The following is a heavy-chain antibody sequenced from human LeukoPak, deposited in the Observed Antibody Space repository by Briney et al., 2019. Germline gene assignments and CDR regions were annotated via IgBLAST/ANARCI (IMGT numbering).Heavy chain of an antibody. CDR3: AKDRGVVTALGAFDI. D-gene: IGHD2-21*02. CDR2: ISGSGGST. V-gene: IGHV3-23*01. CDR1: GFTFSSYA. Sequence: GGSLRLSCAASGFTFSSYAMSWVRQAPGKGLEWVSAISGSGGSTYYADSVKGRFTISRDNSENTLYLQMNSLRAEDTAVYYCAKDRGVVTALGAFDIWGQGTMVTVSS. J-gene: IGHJ3*02.